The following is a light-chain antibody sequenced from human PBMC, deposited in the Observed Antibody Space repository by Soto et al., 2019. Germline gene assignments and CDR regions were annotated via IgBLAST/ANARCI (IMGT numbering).Light chain of an antibody. V-gene: IGLV2-14*01. CDR2: EVS. CDR1: SSDLGTYSY. CDR3: SSYTTTSSWV. Sequence: QSALTQPASVSGSPGQSITISCTGTSSDLGTYSYVSWYQHHPGKAPKLIIYEVSNRPSGVSNRFSGSKSDNTASLTISGLQAEDEAEYYCSSYTTTSSWVFGGGTKLTVL. J-gene: IGLJ3*02.